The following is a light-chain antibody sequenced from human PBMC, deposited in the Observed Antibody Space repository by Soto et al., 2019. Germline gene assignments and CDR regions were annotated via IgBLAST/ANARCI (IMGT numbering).Light chain of an antibody. CDR2: EDS. CDR1: SSDVGGYNL. J-gene: IGLJ3*02. CDR3: CSYAGSSTWV. Sequence: QSALTQPASVSGSPGQSITISCTGTSSDVGGYNLVSWYQKHPGKAPKLMIYEDSKRPSGVSNRFSGSKSGNTASLTISGLQTEDEADYYCCSYAGSSTWVFGGGTK. V-gene: IGLV2-23*01.